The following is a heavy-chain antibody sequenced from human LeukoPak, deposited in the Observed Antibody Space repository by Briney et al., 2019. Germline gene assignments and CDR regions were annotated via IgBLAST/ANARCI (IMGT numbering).Heavy chain of an antibody. V-gene: IGHV3-30*18. CDR1: GFTFSSYG. J-gene: IGHJ6*02. CDR2: ISYDGSNK. Sequence: GGSLRLSCAASGFTFSSYGMHWVRQAPGKGLEWVAVISYDGSNKYYADSVKGRFTISRDNSKNTLYLQMNSLRAEDTAVYYCANMATVVPYYYGMDVWGQGTTVTVSS. CDR3: ANMATVVPYYYGMDV. D-gene: IGHD2-2*01.